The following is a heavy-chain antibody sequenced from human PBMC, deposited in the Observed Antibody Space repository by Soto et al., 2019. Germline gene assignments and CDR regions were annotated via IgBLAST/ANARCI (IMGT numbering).Heavy chain of an antibody. Sequence: SETLSLTCAVYGGSFSGYYWSWIRQPPGKGLEWIGEINHSGSTNYNPSLKSRVTISVDTSKNQFSLKLSSVTAADTAVYYCARAGXLAQLVLSYYYYYGMDVWGQGTTVTVSS. V-gene: IGHV4-34*01. CDR3: ARAGXLAQLVLSYYYYYGMDV. CDR1: GGSFSGYY. CDR2: INHSGST. J-gene: IGHJ6*02. D-gene: IGHD6-6*01.